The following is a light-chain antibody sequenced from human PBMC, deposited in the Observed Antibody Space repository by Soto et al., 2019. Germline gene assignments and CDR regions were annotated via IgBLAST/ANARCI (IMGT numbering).Light chain of an antibody. CDR3: QQRSNWPTLT. CDR1: QSVSSN. Sequence: ERVMTQSPATLSVSPGERATLSCRASQSVSSNLAWYQQKPGQAPRLLIYDASNRATGIPARFSGSGSGTDFTLTISSLETEDFAVYYCQQRSNWPTLTFGGGTKVDIK. CDR2: DAS. V-gene: IGKV3-11*01. J-gene: IGKJ4*01.